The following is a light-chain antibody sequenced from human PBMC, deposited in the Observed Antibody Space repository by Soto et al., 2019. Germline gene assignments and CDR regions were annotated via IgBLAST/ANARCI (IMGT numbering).Light chain of an antibody. Sequence: EIVLTQSPGTLSLSPGERATLSCRASQSVSSNYLAWYQQKPGQAPRLLIFGASSRATGIPDRFSGSGSGTDFTLTISRLEPEDFVVYYCQQYGSSPPLTFGGGPRWRSN. CDR2: GAS. J-gene: IGKJ4*01. CDR1: QSVSSNY. CDR3: QQYGSSPPLT. V-gene: IGKV3-20*01.